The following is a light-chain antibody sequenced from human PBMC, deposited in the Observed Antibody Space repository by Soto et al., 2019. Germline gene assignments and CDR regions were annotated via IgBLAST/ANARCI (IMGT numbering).Light chain of an antibody. CDR2: VTS. CDR1: QNIGTT. J-gene: IGKJ5*01. V-gene: IGKV1-13*02. CDR3: QHFRSFPIT. Sequence: IQLTPSPPSLSPSVAAQFTISCRASQNIGTTLTWYQLRPGKAPRLLIYVTSTLQTGVPSRFSGSGSGTDFTLTISSLQPEDFATYYCQHFRSFPITFGQGTRLEIK.